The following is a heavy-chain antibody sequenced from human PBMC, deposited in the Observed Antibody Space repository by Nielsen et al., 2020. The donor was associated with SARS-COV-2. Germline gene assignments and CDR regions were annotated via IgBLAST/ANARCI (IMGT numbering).Heavy chain of an antibody. V-gene: IGHV3-23*01. CDR1: GFTFSSYA. J-gene: IGHJ6*03. D-gene: IGHD3-3*01. CDR2: ISGSGGST. Sequence: GESLKISCAASGFTFSSYAMSWVRQAPGKGLEWVSAISGSGGSTYYADSVKGRFTISRDNSKNTLYLQMNSLRAEDTAVYYCTSHPESTIFGVVTTNYYMDVWGKGTTVTVSS. CDR3: TSHPESTIFGVVTTNYYMDV.